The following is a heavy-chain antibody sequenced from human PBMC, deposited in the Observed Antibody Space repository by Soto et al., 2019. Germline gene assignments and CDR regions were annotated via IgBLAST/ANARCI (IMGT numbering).Heavy chain of an antibody. CDR3: ARAIQPYYYYGMDV. Sequence: GSLRLSCAASGFTFSDYYMSWIRQAPGKGLEWVSYISSSGSTIYYADSVKGRFTISRDNAKNSLYLQMNSLRAEDTAVYYCARAIQPYYYYGMDVWGQGTTVTVSS. CDR2: ISSSGSTI. J-gene: IGHJ6*02. D-gene: IGHD1-1*01. CDR1: GFTFSDYY. V-gene: IGHV3-11*01.